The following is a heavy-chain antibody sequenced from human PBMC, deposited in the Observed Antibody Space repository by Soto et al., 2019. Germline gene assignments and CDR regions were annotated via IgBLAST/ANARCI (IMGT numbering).Heavy chain of an antibody. CDR3: AKAGEVDIVVVPAAYRTPDFDY. CDR1: GFTFSSYA. J-gene: IGHJ4*02. D-gene: IGHD2-2*01. CDR2: IGGSGGST. Sequence: GGSLRLSCAASGFTFSSYAMTWVRQAPGKGLDWVSGIGGSGGSTYYADSVKGRFTISRDNSKNTLYLQMNSLRAEDTAVYYCAKAGEVDIVVVPAAYRTPDFDYWGQGTLVTVSS. V-gene: IGHV3-23*01.